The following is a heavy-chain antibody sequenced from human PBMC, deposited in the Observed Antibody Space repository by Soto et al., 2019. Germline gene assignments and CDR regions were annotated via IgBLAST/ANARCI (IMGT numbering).Heavy chain of an antibody. CDR2: ISSTSDYI. CDR3: ARAQGVYAIPPYYYGFDV. Sequence: EVQLVESGGGLVKPGGSLRLSCAASGFTFNKYSMNWVRQAPGKGLEWVSSISSTSDYIYYAESVRGRFTISRDNAKNSLFLQMNTLRAEDTAVYYCARAQGVYAIPPYYYGFDVWGQGTTVTVSS. V-gene: IGHV3-21*01. D-gene: IGHD2-8*01. CDR1: GFTFNKYS. J-gene: IGHJ6*02.